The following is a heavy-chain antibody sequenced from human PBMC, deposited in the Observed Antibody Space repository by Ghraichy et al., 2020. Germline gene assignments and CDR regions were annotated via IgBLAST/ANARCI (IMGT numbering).Heavy chain of an antibody. CDR3: AREHIVVVKGIGPYYYYGMDV. D-gene: IGHD2-21*01. J-gene: IGHJ6*02. V-gene: IGHV3-48*03. CDR1: GFTFSSYE. CDR2: ISSSGSTI. Sequence: GGSLRLSCAASGFTFSSYEMNWVRQAPGKGLEWVSYISSSGSTIYYADSVKGRFTISRDNAKNSLYLQMNSLRAEDTAVYYCAREHIVVVKGIGPYYYYGMDVWGQGTTVTVSS.